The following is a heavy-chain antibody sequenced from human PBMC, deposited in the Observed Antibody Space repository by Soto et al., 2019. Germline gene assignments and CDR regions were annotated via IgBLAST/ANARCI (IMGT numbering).Heavy chain of an antibody. CDR3: IHFPLYGTDY. J-gene: IGHJ4*02. CDR1: GFTFSSYA. D-gene: IGHD3-10*01. Sequence: GGSLRLSCAASGFTFSSYAMHWVRQAPGKGLEWVAVISYDGSNKYYADSVKGRFTISRDNSKNTLYLQMNSLRAEDTAVYYCIHFPLYGTDYWGQGPLVTVSS. CDR2: ISYDGSNK. V-gene: IGHV3-30-3*01.